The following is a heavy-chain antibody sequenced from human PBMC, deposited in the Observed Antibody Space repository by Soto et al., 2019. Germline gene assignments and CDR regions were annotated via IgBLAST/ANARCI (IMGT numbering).Heavy chain of an antibody. J-gene: IGHJ4*01. CDR3: ARQGSY. Sequence: SETLSLTCNVSGVSLIDTSYYWGWIRQPPGKGLEWIGTIYFNGNTFYNPSLKSRLTISVDTSKNQISLRLTSVTAADTAVYYCARQGSYWGHGTLVTVSS. CDR2: IYFNGNT. CDR1: GVSLIDTSYY. V-gene: IGHV4-39*01.